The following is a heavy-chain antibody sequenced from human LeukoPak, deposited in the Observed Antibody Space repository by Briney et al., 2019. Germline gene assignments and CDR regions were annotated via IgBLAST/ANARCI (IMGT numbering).Heavy chain of an antibody. CDR1: GFTFSDYY. J-gene: IGHJ4*02. V-gene: IGHV3-11*01. D-gene: IGHD6-13*01. CDR2: ISSSGSTI. Sequence: GGSLRLSCAASGFTFSDYYMSWIRQAPGKGLEWVSYISSSGSTIYYADSVKGRFTISRDNSKNTLYLQMNSLRAEDTAVYYCAKDPVAAAIDYWGQGTLVTVSS. CDR3: AKDPVAAAIDY.